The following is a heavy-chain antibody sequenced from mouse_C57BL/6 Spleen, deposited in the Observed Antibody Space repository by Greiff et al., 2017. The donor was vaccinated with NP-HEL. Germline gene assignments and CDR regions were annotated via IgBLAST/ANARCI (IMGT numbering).Heavy chain of an antibody. CDR2: IDPSDSYT. D-gene: IGHD1-1*01. J-gene: IGHJ4*01. CDR1: GYTFTSYW. CDR3: ARWGYYYGSSYAMDY. Sequence: QVQLQQPGAELVMPGASVKLFCKASGYTFTSYWMHWVKQRPGQGLEWIGEIDPSDSYTNYNQKFKGKSTLTVDKSSSTAYMQLISLTSEDSAVYYCARWGYYYGSSYAMDYWGQGTSVTVSS. V-gene: IGHV1-69*01.